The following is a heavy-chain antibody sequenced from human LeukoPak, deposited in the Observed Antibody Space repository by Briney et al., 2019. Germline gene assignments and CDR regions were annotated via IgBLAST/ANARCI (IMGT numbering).Heavy chain of an antibody. CDR3: ARDRGSSGWYEFDY. J-gene: IGHJ4*02. Sequence: PGGSLRLSCAASGFTFSSHWMSWVRQAPGKGLEWAASIKPDGSEKYYVDSVKGRFTISRDSAKSSLYLQMNTLRAEDTAVYYCARDRGSSGWYEFDYWGQGTPVTVSS. CDR2: IKPDGSEK. V-gene: IGHV3-7*01. D-gene: IGHD6-19*01. CDR1: GFTFSSHW.